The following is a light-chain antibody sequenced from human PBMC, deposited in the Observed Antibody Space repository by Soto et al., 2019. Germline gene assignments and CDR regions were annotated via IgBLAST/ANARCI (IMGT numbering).Light chain of an antibody. Sequence: RALAQSPGTVCWSRGETDDHTNRARQAVTSNYLAWYQQRPGQAPRLLIYDASNRATGIPARFSCSGSGTDFTLTSCGLEPEDFAMYYWQHRNNRAFSFGPGTKVDI. CDR3: QHRNNRAFS. CDR2: DAS. V-gene: IGKV3-11*01. J-gene: IGKJ3*01. CDR1: QAVTSNY.